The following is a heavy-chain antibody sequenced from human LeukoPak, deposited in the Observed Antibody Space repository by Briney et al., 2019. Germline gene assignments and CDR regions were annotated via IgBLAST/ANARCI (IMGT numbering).Heavy chain of an antibody. D-gene: IGHD3-3*01. Sequence: GGSLRLSCAASGFTVSSNYMSWVRQAPGKGLEWVTVIYSGGSTYYADSVKGRFTISRDNSKNTLYLQMNSLRAEDTAVYYCARDGIFSYAFDIWGQGTMVTVSS. CDR2: IYSGGST. V-gene: IGHV3-66*02. J-gene: IGHJ3*02. CDR3: ARDGIFSYAFDI. CDR1: GFTVSSNY.